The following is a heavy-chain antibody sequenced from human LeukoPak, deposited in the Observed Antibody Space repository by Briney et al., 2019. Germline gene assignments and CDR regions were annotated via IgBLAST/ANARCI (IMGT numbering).Heavy chain of an antibody. CDR2: ISSTNGHT. J-gene: IGHJ6*03. CDR3: ARDSAIYYYYYMDV. V-gene: IGHV3-21*04. CDR1: GFSFSFSN. Sequence: GGSLRLSCAASGFSFSFSNMNWVRQAPGKGLEWVSYISSTNGHTYYADSVNGRFTISRDNAKNSLYLQMNSLRAEDTAFYYCARDSAIYYYYYMDVWGKGTTVTVSS. D-gene: IGHD2-2*02.